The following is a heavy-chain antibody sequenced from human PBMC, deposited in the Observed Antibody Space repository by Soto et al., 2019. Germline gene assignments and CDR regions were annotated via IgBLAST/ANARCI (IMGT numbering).Heavy chain of an antibody. J-gene: IGHJ6*02. D-gene: IGHD1-1*01. CDR1: GFTFSSYE. CDR3: ARGGAAGTSYYYYGMDV. CDR2: ISSSGSTI. Sequence: GSLRLSCAASGFTFSSYEMNWVRQAPGKGLEWVSYISSSGSTIYYADSVKGRFTISRDNAKNSLYLQMNSLRAEDTAVYYCARGGAAGTSYYYYGMDVWGQGTTVTVSS. V-gene: IGHV3-48*03.